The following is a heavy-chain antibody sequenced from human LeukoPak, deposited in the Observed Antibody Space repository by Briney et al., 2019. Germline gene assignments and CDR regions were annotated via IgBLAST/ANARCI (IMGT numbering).Heavy chain of an antibody. J-gene: IGHJ6*02. Sequence: GASVKVSCKASGFTFSNYGINWVRQAPGQGLEWMGWISGYNGNTNYAQKFQGRVTITADESTSTAYMELSSLRSEDTAVYYCARSRYGDRPHYYYGMDVWGQGTTVTVSS. CDR3: ARSRYGDRPHYYYGMDV. V-gene: IGHV1-18*01. CDR1: GFTFSNYG. CDR2: ISGYNGNT. D-gene: IGHD4-17*01.